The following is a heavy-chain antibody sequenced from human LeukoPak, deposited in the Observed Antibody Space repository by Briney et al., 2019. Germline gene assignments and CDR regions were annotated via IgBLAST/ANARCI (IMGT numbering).Heavy chain of an antibody. CDR2: INPSGGST. CDR3: ARTIVGATRFDY. V-gene: IGHV1-46*01. D-gene: IGHD1-26*01. Sequence: ASVKVSCKASGYTFTSYYMHWVRQAPGQGLEWMGIINPSGGSTSYAQKFQGRVTITADKSTSTAYMELSSLRSEDTAVYYCARTIVGATRFDYWGQGTLVTVSS. J-gene: IGHJ4*02. CDR1: GYTFTSYY.